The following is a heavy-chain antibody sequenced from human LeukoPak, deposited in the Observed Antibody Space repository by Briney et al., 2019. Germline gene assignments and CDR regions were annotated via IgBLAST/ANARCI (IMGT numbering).Heavy chain of an antibody. CDR3: ARGEPYSSGGPAEIRYNWFDP. CDR1: GYTFTSYD. CDR2: MNPNSGNT. J-gene: IGHJ5*02. Sequence: ASVKVSCKASGYTFTSYDISWVRQATGQGIEWMGWMNPNSGNTGYAQKFQGRVTMTRNTSISTAYMELSSLRSEDTAVYYCARGEPYSSGGPAEIRYNWFDPWGQGTLVTVSS. D-gene: IGHD6-19*01. V-gene: IGHV1-8*01.